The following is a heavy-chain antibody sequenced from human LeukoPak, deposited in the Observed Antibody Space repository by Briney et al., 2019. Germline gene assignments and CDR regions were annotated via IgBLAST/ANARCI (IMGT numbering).Heavy chain of an antibody. CDR3: ARIRYCSSTSCSNHGDY. CDR1: GGTFSSYA. CDR2: IIPIFGTA. Sequence: GASVKVSCKASGGTFSSYAISWVRQAPGQGLEWMGGIIPIFGTANYAQKFQGRVTITADESTSTAYMELSSLRSEDTAVYYCARIRYCSSTSCSNHGDYWGQGTLVTVSS. V-gene: IGHV1-69*13. D-gene: IGHD2-2*01. J-gene: IGHJ4*02.